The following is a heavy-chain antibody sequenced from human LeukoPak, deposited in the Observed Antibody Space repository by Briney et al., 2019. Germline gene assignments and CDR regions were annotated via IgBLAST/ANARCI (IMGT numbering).Heavy chain of an antibody. CDR2: ISSSSGYI. CDR3: ARALLGTYAIDY. D-gene: IGHD2-8*01. V-gene: IGHV3-21*01. Sequence: GGSLRLSCAASGFTFSSYSMTWVRQAPGKGLEWVSSISSSSGYIYYADSVKGRFTISRDNAKNSLYLQMSSLRVEDTAVYYCARALLGTYAIDYWGQGTLVTVSS. J-gene: IGHJ4*02. CDR1: GFTFSSYS.